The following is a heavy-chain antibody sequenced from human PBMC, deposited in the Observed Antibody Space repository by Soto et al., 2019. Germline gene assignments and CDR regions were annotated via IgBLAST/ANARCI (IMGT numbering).Heavy chain of an antibody. J-gene: IGHJ4*02. D-gene: IGHD6-13*01. CDR2: IYYSGSS. V-gene: IGHV4-59*08. CDR1: GGSIGNSY. CDR3: ARHSSSWPIFDY. Sequence: SETLSLTCTVSGGSIGNSYWSWIRQSPGKGLEWIGYIYYSGSSNYNPSLKSRVSISVDTSKNQFSLKLSSVTAADTAVYYCARHSSSWPIFDYWGQGTPVTSPQ.